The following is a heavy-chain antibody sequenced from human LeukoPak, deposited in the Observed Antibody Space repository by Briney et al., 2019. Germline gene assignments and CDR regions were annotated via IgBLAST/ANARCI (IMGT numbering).Heavy chain of an antibody. J-gene: IGHJ5*02. V-gene: IGHV3-53*04. CDR3: VRGPGIAEYNWFDP. CDR1: GFTVSSNY. Sequence: PGGSLRLSCAASGFTVSSNYMSWVRQAPGKGLEWVSVIYSGGSTYYADSVKGRFTISRHNSKNTLYLQMNSLRAEDTAVYYCVRGPGIAEYNWFDPWGQGTLVTVSS. D-gene: IGHD6-13*01. CDR2: IYSGGST.